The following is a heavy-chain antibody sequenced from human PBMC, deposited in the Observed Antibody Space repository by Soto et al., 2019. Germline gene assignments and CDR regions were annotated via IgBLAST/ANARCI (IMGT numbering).Heavy chain of an antibody. CDR1: GFTFSSYA. CDR2: LSGSGGST. CDR3: AKDNVVAAAGTNYFDY. D-gene: IGHD6-13*01. V-gene: IGHV3-23*01. Sequence: EVQLLESGGGLVQPGGSLRLSCAASGFTFSSYAMSWVRQAPVKGLEWVSALSGSGGSTYYADSVKGRFTISRDNSKNTLYLQMNSLRAEDTAVYYCAKDNVVAAAGTNYFDYWGQGTLVTVSS. J-gene: IGHJ4*02.